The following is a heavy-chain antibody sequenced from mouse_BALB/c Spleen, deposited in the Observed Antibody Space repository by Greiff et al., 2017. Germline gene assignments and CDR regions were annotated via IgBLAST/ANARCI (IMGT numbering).Heavy chain of an antibody. Sequence: EVQLQQSGPELMKPGASVKISCKASGYSFTSYYMHWVKQSHGKSLEWIGYIDPFNGGTSYNQKFKGKATLTVDKSSSTAYMHLSSLTSEDAAVYYCATEAWFAYWGQGTLVTVSA. J-gene: IGHJ3*01. V-gene: IGHV1S135*01. CDR2: IDPFNGGT. CDR1: GYSFTSYY. CDR3: ATEAWFAY.